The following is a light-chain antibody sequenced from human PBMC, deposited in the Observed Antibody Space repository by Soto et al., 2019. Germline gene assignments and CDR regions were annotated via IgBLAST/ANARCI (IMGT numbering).Light chain of an antibody. CDR2: GAS. CDR3: QQYGSSPLT. CDR1: QSVSNSY. J-gene: IGKJ4*01. V-gene: IGKV3-20*01. Sequence: EIVLTQSPGTLSFSPGERATLSCRARQSVSNSYLAWYQQKSGQAPTLLIYGASSRATDIPDRFSGSGSGTDFTLTISRLEPEDFAVYYCQQYGSSPLTFGGGTKVEIK.